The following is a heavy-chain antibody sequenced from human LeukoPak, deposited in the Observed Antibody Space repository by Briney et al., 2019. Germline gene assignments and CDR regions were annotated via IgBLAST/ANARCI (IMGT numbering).Heavy chain of an antibody. CDR3: ARASLRHFDY. CDR1: GGSFSGYY. Sequence: SETLSLTCAVYGGSFSGYYWSWIRQPPGKGLEWIGEINHSGSTNYNPSLKSRVTISVDTSKNQFSLKLSSVTAADTAVYYCARASLRHFDYWGQGTLVTVSS. CDR2: INHSGST. D-gene: IGHD3-16*01. V-gene: IGHV4-34*01. J-gene: IGHJ4*02.